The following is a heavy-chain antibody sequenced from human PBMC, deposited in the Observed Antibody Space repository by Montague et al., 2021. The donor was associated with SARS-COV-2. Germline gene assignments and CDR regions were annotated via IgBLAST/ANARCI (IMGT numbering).Heavy chain of an antibody. D-gene: IGHD3-3*01. V-gene: IGHV4-39*01. Sequence: SETLSLTCTVSGPSISSRRYYWGWIRQPPGDGLEWIGFKYYSGSTYYNPTLKSRVTISVDTSKNQLSLKLSSVTAADTAVYYCATLPSSFTIFGVVQGYYFDDWGQVTLVTVSS. J-gene: IGHJ4*02. CDR1: GPSISSRRYY. CDR3: ATLPSSFTIFGVVQGYYFDD. CDR2: KYYSGST.